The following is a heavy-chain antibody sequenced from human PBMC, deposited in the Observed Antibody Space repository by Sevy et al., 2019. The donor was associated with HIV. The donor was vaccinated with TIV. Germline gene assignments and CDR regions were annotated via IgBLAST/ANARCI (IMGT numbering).Heavy chain of an antibody. V-gene: IGHV4-59*01. CDR1: GGSIISY. D-gene: IGHD1-26*01. Sequence: SETLSLTCTVSGGSIISYWSWIRQPPGKGLEWIGYIYYSGATNYNPSLKSRVTISLDTSKNQFSPNLSSVTAADTAVYYCARDSGAPQNWFDPWGQGTLVTVSS. CDR2: IYYSGAT. CDR3: ARDSGAPQNWFDP. J-gene: IGHJ5*02.